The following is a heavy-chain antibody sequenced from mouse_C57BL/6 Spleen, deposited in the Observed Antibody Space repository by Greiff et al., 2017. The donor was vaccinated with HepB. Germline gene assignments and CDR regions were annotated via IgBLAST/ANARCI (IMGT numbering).Heavy chain of an antibody. J-gene: IGHJ1*03. V-gene: IGHV1-18*01. D-gene: IGHD2-3*01. CDR1: GYTFTDYN. CDR3: ARRGIYDGYYWYFDV. CDR2: INPNNGGT. Sequence: DVKLVESGPELVKPGASVKIPCKASGYTFTDYNMDWVKQSHGKSLEWIGDINPNNGGTIYNQKFKGKATLTVDKSSSTAYMELRSLTSEDTAVYYCARRGIYDGYYWYFDVWGTGTTVTVSS.